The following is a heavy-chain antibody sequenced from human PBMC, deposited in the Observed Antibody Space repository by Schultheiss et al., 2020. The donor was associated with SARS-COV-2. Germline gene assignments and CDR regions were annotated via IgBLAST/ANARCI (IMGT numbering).Heavy chain of an antibody. J-gene: IGHJ4*02. CDR3: ARGDSSGWYYFDY. V-gene: IGHV4-30-4*01. D-gene: IGHD6-19*01. CDR2: IYHSGST. CDR1: GGSISSGDYY. Sequence: SETLSLTCTVSGGSISSGDYYWSWIRQPPGKGLEWIGYIYHSGSTYYNPSLKSRVTISVDRSKNQFSLKLSSVTAADTAVYYCARGDSSGWYYFDYWGQGTLVTVSS.